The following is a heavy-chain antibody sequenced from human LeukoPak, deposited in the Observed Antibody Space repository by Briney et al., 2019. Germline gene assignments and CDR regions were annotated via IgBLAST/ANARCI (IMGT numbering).Heavy chain of an antibody. CDR1: GYTFTGYY. D-gene: IGHD5-24*01. J-gene: IGHJ4*02. V-gene: IGHV1-2*06. CDR3: ALRRDGYNYDYFDY. Sequence: ASVKASCKGSGYTFTGYYMHWVRQAPGQGLEWMGRINPNSGGTNYAQKFQGRVTMTRDTSISTAYMELSRLRSDDTAVYYCALRRDGYNYDYFDYWGQGTLVTVSS. CDR2: INPNSGGT.